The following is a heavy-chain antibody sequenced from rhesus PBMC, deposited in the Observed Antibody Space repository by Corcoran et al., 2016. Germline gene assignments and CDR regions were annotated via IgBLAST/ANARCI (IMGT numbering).Heavy chain of an antibody. V-gene: IGHV4-173*01. D-gene: IGHD6-31*01. Sequence: QVQLQESGPGLVKPSETLSLTCAVSGGSISSNYWSWLRQPPGKGLEWIGRISGSGGSTDYNPPLERRVTISTDTSTNQFSLKVSSVTAADTAVYYCANTPSDWYQYFELWGQGALVTVSS. CDR3: ANTPSDWYQYFEL. CDR1: GGSISSNY. CDR2: ISGSGGST. J-gene: IGHJ1*01.